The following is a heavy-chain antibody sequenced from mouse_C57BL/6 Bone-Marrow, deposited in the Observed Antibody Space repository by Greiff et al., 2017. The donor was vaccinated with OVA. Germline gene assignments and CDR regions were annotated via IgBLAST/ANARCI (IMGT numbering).Heavy chain of an antibody. D-gene: IGHD3-2*02. Sequence: QVHVKQPGAELVKPGASVKLSCKASGYTFTSYWMHWVKQRPGQGLEWIGMIHPNSGSTNYNEKFKSKATLTVDKSSSTAYMQLSSLTSEDSAVYYCAPASSGGAYWGQGTLVTVSA. V-gene: IGHV1-64*01. CDR3: APASSGGAY. CDR2: IHPNSGST. J-gene: IGHJ3*01. CDR1: GYTFTSYW.